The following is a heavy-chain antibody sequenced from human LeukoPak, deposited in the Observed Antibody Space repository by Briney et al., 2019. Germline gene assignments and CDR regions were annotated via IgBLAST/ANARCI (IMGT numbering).Heavy chain of an antibody. CDR2: MNPNSGNT. Sequence: GASVKVSCKASGYTFTSYDINWVRQATGQGLEWMGRMNPNSGNTGYAQKFQGRVTMTRNTSISTAYMELSSLRSEDTAVYYCVGQQRVPREEVFDPWGQGTLVTVSS. D-gene: IGHD6-13*01. V-gene: IGHV1-8*01. CDR3: VGQQRVPREEVFDP. CDR1: GYTFTSYD. J-gene: IGHJ5*02.